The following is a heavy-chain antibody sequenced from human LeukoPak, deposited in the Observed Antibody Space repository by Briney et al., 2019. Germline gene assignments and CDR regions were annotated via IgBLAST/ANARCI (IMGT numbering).Heavy chain of an antibody. D-gene: IGHD3-22*01. Sequence: SETLSLTCTVSGDSISSGDYYWSWIRQPAGKGLEWIGRISSSGSTNYNPSLKSRVTISVDTSKNQFSLKLSSVTAADTAVYFCARGPYSYDSSGAFDIWGQGTLVTVSS. CDR3: ARGPYSYDSSGAFDI. J-gene: IGHJ4*02. CDR1: GDSISSGDYY. V-gene: IGHV4-61*02. CDR2: ISSSGST.